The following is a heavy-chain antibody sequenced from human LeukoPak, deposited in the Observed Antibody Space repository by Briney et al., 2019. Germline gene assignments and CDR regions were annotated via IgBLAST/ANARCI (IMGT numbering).Heavy chain of an antibody. Sequence: ASVKVSCKASGYTFTGYYMHWVRQAPGQGLEWMGWINPNSGGTNYAQKFQGRVTMTRDTSISTAHMELSRLRSEDTAVYYCASGYCSGGSCLDAFDIWGQGTMVTVSS. CDR1: GYTFTGYY. CDR2: INPNSGGT. J-gene: IGHJ3*02. V-gene: IGHV1-2*02. CDR3: ASGYCSGGSCLDAFDI. D-gene: IGHD2-15*01.